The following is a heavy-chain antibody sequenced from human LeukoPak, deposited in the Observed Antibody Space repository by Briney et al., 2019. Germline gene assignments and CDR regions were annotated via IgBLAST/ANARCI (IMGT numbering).Heavy chain of an antibody. CDR2: ISYSGST. CDR1: GGSISSSSYY. J-gene: IGHJ4*02. Sequence: SETLSLTCTVSGGSISSSSYYWGWIRQPPGKGLEWIGSISYSGSTSYYPSLKSRVTISVDTSKRQFSLRLSSVTAADTAVYYCVAAGNSYYFDYWGEGTLVTVSS. CDR3: VAAGNSYYFDY. V-gene: IGHV4-39*01. D-gene: IGHD6-13*01.